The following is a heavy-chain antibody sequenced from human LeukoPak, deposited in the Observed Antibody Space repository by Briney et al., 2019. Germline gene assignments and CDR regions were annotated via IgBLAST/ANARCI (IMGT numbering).Heavy chain of an antibody. D-gene: IGHD3/OR15-3a*01. J-gene: IGHJ4*02. Sequence: PGGSLRLSCAASAFTFRSYAMSWVRQAPGKGLEWVSAISGSGVSTYYADSVKGRFTISRDNSKNTLYLQMNSLRAEDTAVYYCAKDRRANGLIDYWGQGTLVTVSS. CDR1: AFTFRSYA. CDR2: ISGSGVST. CDR3: AKDRRANGLIDY. V-gene: IGHV3-23*01.